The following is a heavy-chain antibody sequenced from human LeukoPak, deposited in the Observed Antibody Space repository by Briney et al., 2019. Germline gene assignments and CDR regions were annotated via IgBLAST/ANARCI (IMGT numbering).Heavy chain of an antibody. J-gene: IGHJ4*02. CDR3: ATGLSPISARDYFDY. D-gene: IGHD6-6*01. CDR2: MNPNSGST. V-gene: IGHV1-8*01. CDR1: GYTFTSYD. Sequence: ASVKVSCKASGYTFTSYDINWVRQATGQGLEWMGWMNPNSGSTGYAQKFQGRVTMTRNTSISTAYMELSSLRSEDTAVYHCATGLSPISARDYFDYWGQGTLVTVSS.